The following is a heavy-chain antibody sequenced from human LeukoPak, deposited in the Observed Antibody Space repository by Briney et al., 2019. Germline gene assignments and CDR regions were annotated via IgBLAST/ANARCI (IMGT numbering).Heavy chain of an antibody. CDR1: GGSISNYY. CDR3: ASHVRGTYAWFDP. V-gene: IGHV4-59*01. D-gene: IGHD4-17*01. J-gene: IGHJ5*02. Sequence: SETLSLTCTVSGGSISNYYWSWIRQPPGKGLEWIGYIYYSGSTNYNPSLKSRVTISVDTSKNQFSLKLSSVTAADTAVYYCASHVRGTYAWFDPWGQGTLVTVSS. CDR2: IYYSGST.